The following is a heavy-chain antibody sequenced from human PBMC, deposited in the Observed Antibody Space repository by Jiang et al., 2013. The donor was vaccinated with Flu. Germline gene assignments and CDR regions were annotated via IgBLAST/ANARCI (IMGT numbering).Heavy chain of an antibody. V-gene: IGHV3-30*01. Sequence: ADSVKGRXTISRDNSKNTLYLQMNSLRAEDTAMYYCARVLYGDPYFGYWGQGTLVTVSS. CDR3: ARVLYGDPYFGY. D-gene: IGHD4-17*01. J-gene: IGHJ4*02.